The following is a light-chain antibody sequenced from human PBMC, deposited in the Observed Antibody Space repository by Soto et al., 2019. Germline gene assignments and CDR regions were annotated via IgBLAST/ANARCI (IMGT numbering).Light chain of an antibody. CDR1: QTISSW. CDR3: QHYNSYSEA. J-gene: IGKJ1*01. CDR2: KAS. V-gene: IGKV1-5*03. Sequence: DIQMTQSPSTLSASLGDRVTITCRASQTISSWLAWYQQKPGKAPKLLTYKASTLKSGVPSRFSGSGSGTEFTLTISSLQPDDFATYYCQHYNSYSEAFGQGTKVDI.